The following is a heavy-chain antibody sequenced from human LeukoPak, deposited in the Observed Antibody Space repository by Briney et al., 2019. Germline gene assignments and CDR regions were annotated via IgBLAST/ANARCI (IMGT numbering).Heavy chain of an antibody. D-gene: IGHD6-19*01. Sequence: ASVKVCCKASGYTFTSYYMHWVRQAPGQGLEWMGIINPSGGSTSYAQKFQGRVTMTRDTSTSTVYMELSSLRSEDTAVYYCARTLYSSGWYSAFDYWGQGTLVTVSS. CDR3: ARTLYSSGWYSAFDY. CDR1: GYTFTSYY. CDR2: INPSGGST. V-gene: IGHV1-46*01. J-gene: IGHJ4*02.